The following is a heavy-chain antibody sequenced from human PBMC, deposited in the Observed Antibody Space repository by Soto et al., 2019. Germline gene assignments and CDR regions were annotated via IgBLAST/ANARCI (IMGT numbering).Heavy chain of an antibody. Sequence: GSSLKISCAASGFTFSRYWMHWVRQAPGKGLEWVAVITKSGDTDYADSVKGRFTISRDNSKNTVYLQMNSLRAEDTAVYYCAKGLLNGRWYAADWGQGALVTVSS. CDR2: ITKSGDT. V-gene: IGHV3-53*01. CDR1: GFTFSRYW. CDR3: AKGLLNGRWYAAD. D-gene: IGHD6-13*01. J-gene: IGHJ4*02.